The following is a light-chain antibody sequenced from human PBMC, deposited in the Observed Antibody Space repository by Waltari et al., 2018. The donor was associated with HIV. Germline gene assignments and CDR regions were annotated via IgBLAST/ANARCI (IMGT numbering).Light chain of an antibody. CDR2: DSP. J-gene: IGLJ2*01. CDR1: ARTVTSNNY. Sequence: QAAVTQEPSMTVCPGGTLLLTCGSSARTVTSNNYENWFQQKPGQAPTTLIFDSPKRHSWTPARFSGFLLGDKAVLTLSGALSEDEAFYSCLLFFGDTRIFGGGTMVTV. V-gene: IGLV7-46*01. CDR3: LLFFGDTRI.